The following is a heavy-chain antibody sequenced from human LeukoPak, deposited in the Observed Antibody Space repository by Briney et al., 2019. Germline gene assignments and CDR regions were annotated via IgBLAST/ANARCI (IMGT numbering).Heavy chain of an antibody. J-gene: IGHJ6*02. V-gene: IGHV3-53*01. CDR2: IHSGGNI. CDR3: ARDRGYAMDV. Sequence: PGGSLRLSCAAFGLSISDNYMSWVRQAPGKGLEWVSIIHSGGNIYYADSVKGRFTISRDNSKNTLYLQMNSLRAEDTAVYYCARDRGYAMDVRGQGTTVTVSS. D-gene: IGHD1-1*01. CDR1: GLSISDNY.